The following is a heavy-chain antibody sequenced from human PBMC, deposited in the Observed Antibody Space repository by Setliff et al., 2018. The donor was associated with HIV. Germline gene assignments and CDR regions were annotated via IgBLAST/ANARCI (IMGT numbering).Heavy chain of an antibody. Sequence: PSETLSLTCKVSGDSISSGGYYWTWIRKPAGKGLEWIGHIYTSGNTNYNPSLKSRVSISVATSKNQFFLTLTSVTAADTAVYFCARQPPLSVLQVWFDDYWGQGRLVTVSS. D-gene: IGHD3-10*01. CDR2: IYTSGNT. CDR1: GDSISSGGYY. CDR3: ARQPPLSVLQVWFDDY. J-gene: IGHJ4*02. V-gene: IGHV4-61*09.